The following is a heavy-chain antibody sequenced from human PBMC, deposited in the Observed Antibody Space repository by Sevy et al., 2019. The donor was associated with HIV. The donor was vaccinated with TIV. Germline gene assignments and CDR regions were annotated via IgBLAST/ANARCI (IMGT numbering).Heavy chain of an antibody. CDR2: IYSDGNT. D-gene: IGHD7-27*01. CDR1: GFTVSTSF. V-gene: IGHV3-53*01. Sequence: GGSLRLSCAASGFTVSTSFMSWVRQAPGKGLEWVSVIYSDGNTYYPDSVKARFTISRDNSRNTLFLQMNSLRAEDTAVYYCARSGVYWGGRYYIDYWGQGTLVTVSS. J-gene: IGHJ4*02. CDR3: ARSGVYWGGRYYIDY.